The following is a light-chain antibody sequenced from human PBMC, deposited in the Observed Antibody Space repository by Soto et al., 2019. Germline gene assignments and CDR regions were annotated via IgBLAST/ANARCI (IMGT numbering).Light chain of an antibody. J-gene: IGLJ2*01. CDR1: SSNIGNNY. V-gene: IGLV1-51*01. Sequence: QSVLTQPPSVSAAPGQKGTISCSGSSSNIGNNYVSWYQQLPGTAPKLLIYDNKKRPSGIPDRFSGSKSGTSGTLDITGLQTGDEADYYCATWDYSLTGEVFGGGTKLTVL. CDR2: DNK. CDR3: ATWDYSLTGEV.